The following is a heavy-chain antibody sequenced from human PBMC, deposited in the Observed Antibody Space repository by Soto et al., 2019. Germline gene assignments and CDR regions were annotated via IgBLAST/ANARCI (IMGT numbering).Heavy chain of an antibody. CDR2: VSLYSDGT. Sequence: ASVKVSCKTSGYTFSNYGITWVRQAPGQPLEWLGWVSLYSDGTNYAQKFQGRVSMTTDTSTTTAYMELRSLRSDDTAVYYCARVVPGAEAWFGPWGQGTLVTVPS. CDR3: ARVVPGAEAWFGP. J-gene: IGHJ5*02. CDR1: GYTFSNYG. D-gene: IGHD2-2*01. V-gene: IGHV1-18*01.